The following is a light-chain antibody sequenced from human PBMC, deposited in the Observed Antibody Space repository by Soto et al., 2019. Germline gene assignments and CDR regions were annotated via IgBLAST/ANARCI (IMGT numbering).Light chain of an antibody. V-gene: IGKV3-11*01. CDR3: QQRSNWPLT. Sequence: EIVLTQSPATLSLSPGERATLSCRASQSVSSYLAWYQQKPGQAPRLLIYDAFNRATGIPARFSGSGSGTDFTLTISSLEPEDFAVYYCQQRSNWPLTFGGGIKVEIK. CDR1: QSVSSY. CDR2: DAF. J-gene: IGKJ4*02.